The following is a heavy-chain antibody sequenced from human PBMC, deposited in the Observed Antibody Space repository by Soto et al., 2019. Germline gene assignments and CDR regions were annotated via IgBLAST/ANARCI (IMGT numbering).Heavy chain of an antibody. Sequence: ASVKVSCKASGYTFTSYGISWVRQAPGQGLEWMGWISAYNGNTNYAQKLQGRVTMTTDTSTSTDYMELRSLRSDDTAVYYCARVWYGTNFDYWGQGTLVTVSS. V-gene: IGHV1-18*04. J-gene: IGHJ4*02. CDR2: ISAYNGNT. CDR3: ARVWYGTNFDY. D-gene: IGHD2-15*01. CDR1: GYTFTSYG.